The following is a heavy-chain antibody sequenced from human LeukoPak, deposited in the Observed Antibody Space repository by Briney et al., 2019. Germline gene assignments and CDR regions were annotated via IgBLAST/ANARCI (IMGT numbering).Heavy chain of an antibody. CDR3: ARRTRGYSYGHVDY. J-gene: IGHJ4*02. D-gene: IGHD5-18*01. Sequence: SETLSLTCAVYGGSFSGYYWSWIRQPPGKGLEWIGEINHSGSTNYNPSLKSRVTISVDTSKNQFSLKLSSVTAADTAVYYCARRTRGYSYGHVDYWGQGTQVTVSS. V-gene: IGHV4-34*01. CDR2: INHSGST. CDR1: GGSFSGYY.